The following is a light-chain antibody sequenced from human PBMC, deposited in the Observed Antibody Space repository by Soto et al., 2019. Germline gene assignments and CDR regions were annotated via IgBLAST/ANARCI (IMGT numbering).Light chain of an antibody. Sequence: DIQMTQSPSSLSASVGDRVTITCRASQSISNYLNWYQQKPGKAPKLLIYAASSLQGDVPSRFSVSGSGTDFTLTISSLLPDDVATYYCQQSYSTPLTFGPGTKVDIK. CDR3: QQSYSTPLT. V-gene: IGKV1-39*01. CDR2: AAS. J-gene: IGKJ3*01. CDR1: QSISNY.